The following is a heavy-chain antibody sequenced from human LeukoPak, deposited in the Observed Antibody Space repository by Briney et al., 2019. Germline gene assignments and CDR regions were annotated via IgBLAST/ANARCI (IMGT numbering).Heavy chain of an antibody. CDR2: LNTDGAWI. CDR1: GFTFRSYV. CDR3: AKDIAQGYTFGSIEQDY. D-gene: IGHD5-18*01. J-gene: IGHJ4*02. Sequence: PGGSLRLSCAASGFTFRSYVMSWVRLAPGKGLEWVSGLNTDGAWIYYADSVKGRFTISRDNSKDTLSLQMNSLRAEDTAVYYCAKDIAQGYTFGSIEQDYWGQGTLVTVSS. V-gene: IGHV3-23*01.